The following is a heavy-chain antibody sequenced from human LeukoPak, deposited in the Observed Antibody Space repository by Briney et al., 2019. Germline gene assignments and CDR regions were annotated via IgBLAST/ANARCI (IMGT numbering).Heavy chain of an antibody. CDR2: IDRDGSIT. Sequence: GGSLRLSCAASGFTFSNYWIHWVRQTPGKGLEWVSHIDRDGSITSYADSVKGRFTISRDNANNTLYLQMNSLRAEDTAVYYCARDPYHGDPEYYFDSWGQGTLVTVSS. CDR1: GFTFSNYW. CDR3: ARDPYHGDPEYYFDS. V-gene: IGHV3-74*01. D-gene: IGHD2-2*01. J-gene: IGHJ4*02.